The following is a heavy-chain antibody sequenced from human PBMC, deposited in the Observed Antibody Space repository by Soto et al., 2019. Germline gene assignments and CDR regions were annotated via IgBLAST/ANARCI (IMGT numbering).Heavy chain of an antibody. CDR1: GDSVSSNSAA. CDR2: TYYRSKWYN. D-gene: IGHD6-13*01. CDR3: ARGSTQQLVPYFDY. Sequence: SPTLSLTCAISGDSVSSNSAAWNWIRQSPSRGLEWLGRTYYRSKWYNDYAVSVKSRITINPDTSKNQFSLQLNSVTPEDTAVYYCARGSTQQLVPYFDYWGQGTLVTVSS. V-gene: IGHV6-1*01. J-gene: IGHJ4*02.